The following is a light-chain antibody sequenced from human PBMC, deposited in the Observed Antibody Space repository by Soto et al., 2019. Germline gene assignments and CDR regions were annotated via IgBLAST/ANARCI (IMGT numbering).Light chain of an antibody. CDR1: ELGHEY. J-gene: IGLJ2*01. CDR3: QAWDSSTVV. V-gene: IGLV3-1*01. CDR2: QHS. Sequence: SYELTQPPSVSVSPGQTASITCSGDELGHEYASWYQQKPGQSPVLVIYQHSKRPSGIPERFSGSNSGNTATLTISGTQAMDEAYYYCQAWDSSTVVFGGGTKLTVL.